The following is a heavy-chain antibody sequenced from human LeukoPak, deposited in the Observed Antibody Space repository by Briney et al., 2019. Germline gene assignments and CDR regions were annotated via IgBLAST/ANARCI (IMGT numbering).Heavy chain of an antibody. Sequence: AGGSLRLSCAASGFTVSSNYMSWVRQAPGKGLEWVSVIYSGGSTYYADSVKGRFTISRDNSKNTLYLQMNSLRAEDTAAYYCASGGDYYDSSGKGDYWGQGTLVTVSS. CDR2: IYSGGST. V-gene: IGHV3-53*01. J-gene: IGHJ4*02. CDR3: ASGGDYYDSSGKGDY. CDR1: GFTVSSNY. D-gene: IGHD3-22*01.